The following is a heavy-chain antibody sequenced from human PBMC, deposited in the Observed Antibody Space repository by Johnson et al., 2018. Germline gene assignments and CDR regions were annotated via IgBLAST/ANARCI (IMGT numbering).Heavy chain of an antibody. CDR1: GFTFDDYA. CDR2: ISWNSGSI. D-gene: IGHD3-3*01. V-gene: IGHV3-9*01. J-gene: IGHJ1*01. Sequence: VQLVQSGGGLVQXGRSLRLSCAASGFTFDDYAMHWVRQAPGKGLEWVSGISWNSGSIGYADAVKGRFTISRDNAKNSLYLQMKSLRAEDTALYYCAKAPVGWLGEGAEYFQHWGQGTLVTVSS. CDR3: AKAPVGWLGEGAEYFQH.